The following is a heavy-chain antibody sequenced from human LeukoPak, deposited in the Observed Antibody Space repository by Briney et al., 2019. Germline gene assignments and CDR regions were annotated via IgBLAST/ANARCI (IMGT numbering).Heavy chain of an antibody. D-gene: IGHD3-16*02. J-gene: IGHJ4*02. CDR1: GFTFSSYE. CDR2: ISSSGSTI. V-gene: IGHV3-48*03. CDR3: AKDPSGASIVRYFDY. Sequence: PGGSLRLSCAASGFTFSSYEMNWVRQAPGKGLEWVAYISSSGSTIYYADSVKGRFTISRDNAKNSLYLQMNSLSAEDTAVYYCAKDPSGASIVRYFDYWGQGTLVIVSS.